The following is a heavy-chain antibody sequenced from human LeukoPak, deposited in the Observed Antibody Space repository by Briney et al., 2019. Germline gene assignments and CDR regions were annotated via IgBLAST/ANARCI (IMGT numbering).Heavy chain of an antibody. V-gene: IGHV3-73*01. J-gene: IGHJ6*04. CDR3: TTTTVREV. Sequence: PGGSLRLSCAASGFTFSGSAMHWVRQASGKGLEWVGRIRSKANSYATAYAASVKGRFTISRDDSKNTAYLQMNSLKTEDTAVYYCTTTTVREVWGKGTTVTVSS. CDR2: IRSKANSYAT. D-gene: IGHD4-17*01. CDR1: GFTFSGSA.